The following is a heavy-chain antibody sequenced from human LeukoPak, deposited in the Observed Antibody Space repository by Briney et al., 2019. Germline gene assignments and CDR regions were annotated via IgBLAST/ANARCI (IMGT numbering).Heavy chain of an antibody. CDR2: IYQSGTT. CDR3: ATYFYGDYALHYFDY. Sequence: SGTLSLTCTVSGGFITSGIHWWSWARQTPGKGLEWIGEIYQSGTTNYKPSLKSRVTMSLDKSRNLFSLQLSSVTAADTAVYYCATYFYGDYALHYFDYWGQGALVTVSS. J-gene: IGHJ4*02. CDR1: GGFITSGIHW. D-gene: IGHD4-17*01. V-gene: IGHV4-4*02.